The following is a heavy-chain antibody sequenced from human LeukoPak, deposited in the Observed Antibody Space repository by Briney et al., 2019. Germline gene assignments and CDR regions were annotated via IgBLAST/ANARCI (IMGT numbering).Heavy chain of an antibody. D-gene: IGHD6-19*01. CDR3: ARAGTSYSSGWSPRVFDY. J-gene: IGHJ4*02. CDR1: GFTFSSYE. CDR2: ISSSGSTI. V-gene: IGHV3-48*03. Sequence: GGSLRLSCAASGFTFSSYEMNWVRQAPGKGLEWVSYISSSGSTIYYADSVKGRFTISRDNAKNSLYLQMNSLRAEDTAVYYCARAGTSYSSGWSPRVFDYWGQGTLVTVSS.